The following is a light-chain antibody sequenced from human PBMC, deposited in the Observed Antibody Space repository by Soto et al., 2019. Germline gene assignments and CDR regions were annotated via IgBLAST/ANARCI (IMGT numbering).Light chain of an antibody. CDR2: ADS. Sequence: EIVMTQSPATLSLSPGGRATLSCRASQSVSSYLAWYQQKPGQAPRLLIYADSNRATGIPARFSGSGSGTDFTLTISSLEPEDFSVYYCQQRYNWPITFGQGTRLEI. V-gene: IGKV3-11*01. J-gene: IGKJ5*01. CDR3: QQRYNWPIT. CDR1: QSVSSY.